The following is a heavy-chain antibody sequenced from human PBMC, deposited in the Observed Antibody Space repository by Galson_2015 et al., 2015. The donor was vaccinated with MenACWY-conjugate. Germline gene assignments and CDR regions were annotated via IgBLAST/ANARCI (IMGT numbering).Heavy chain of an antibody. CDR3: ASVWMVRGLFDY. D-gene: IGHD3-10*01. Sequence: SLRLSCAASGFTFSNFWMSWVRQAPGKGLEWVANIKQDGSEKYYGDSVKGRSTTSRDNAKKSLYLQMNSLRAEDTAVYYCASVWMVRGLFDYWGQGTLVTVFS. CDR1: GFTFSNFW. CDR2: IKQDGSEK. V-gene: IGHV3-7*03. J-gene: IGHJ4*02.